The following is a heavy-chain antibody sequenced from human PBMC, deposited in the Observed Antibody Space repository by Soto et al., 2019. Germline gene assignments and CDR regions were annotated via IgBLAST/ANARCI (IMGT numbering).Heavy chain of an antibody. CDR2: TYSGGST. CDR3: ARKLSGAVQGWAYGMDV. V-gene: IGHV3-53*02. D-gene: IGHD1-26*01. J-gene: IGHJ6*02. Sequence: EVHLVESGGGLMQPGGSLRLSCAASGFTVSTYNMIWVRQAPVKGLEWVSVTYSGGSTQYADSVKGRFTVSRDNSENTLYLQMSSLRDEDTAVYYCARKLSGAVQGWAYGMDVWGRGTTVTVSS. CDR1: GFTVSTYN.